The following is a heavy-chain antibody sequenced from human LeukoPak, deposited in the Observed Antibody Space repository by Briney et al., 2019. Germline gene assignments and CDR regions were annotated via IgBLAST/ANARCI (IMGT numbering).Heavy chain of an antibody. CDR1: GFTFSTYS. V-gene: IGHV3-23*01. J-gene: IGHJ6*03. Sequence: GGSLRLSCAASGFTFSTYSMNWVRQAPGKGLEWVSTFSGSGGSTHYADSVKGRFTISRDNSKNTLYLQMNSLKGDDTAVYYCAKDSAFYYIDVWGKGTTVIISS. CDR3: AKDSAFYYIDV. D-gene: IGHD3-10*01. CDR2: FSGSGGST.